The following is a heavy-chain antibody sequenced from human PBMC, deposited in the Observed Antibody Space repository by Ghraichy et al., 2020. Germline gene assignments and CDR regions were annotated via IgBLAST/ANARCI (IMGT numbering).Heavy chain of an antibody. CDR2: INHSGST. CDR1: GGSFSGYY. D-gene: IGHD2-2*01. J-gene: IGHJ6*03. V-gene: IGHV4-34*01. Sequence: TLSLTCAVYGGSFSGYYWSWIRQPPGKGLEWIGEINHSGSTNYNPSLKSRVTISVDTSKNQFSLKLSSVTAADTAVYYCARVGGYCSSTSCYIPQAYYYYYMDVWGKGTTVTVSS. CDR3: ARVGGYCSSTSCYIPQAYYYYYMDV.